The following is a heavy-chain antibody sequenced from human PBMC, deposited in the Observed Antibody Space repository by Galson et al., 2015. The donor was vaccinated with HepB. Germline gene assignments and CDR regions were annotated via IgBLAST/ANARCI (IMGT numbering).Heavy chain of an antibody. CDR2: INAGNGNT. V-gene: IGHV1-3*01. D-gene: IGHD6-19*01. J-gene: IGHJ6*03. Sequence: SVKVSCKASGYTFTSYAMHWVRQAPGQRLEWMGWINAGNGNTKYSQKFQGRVTITRDTSASTAYMELSSLRSEDTAVYYCASGDLSSGWYRGYYYYMDVWGKGTTVTVSS. CDR1: GYTFTSYA. CDR3: ASGDLSSGWYRGYYYYMDV.